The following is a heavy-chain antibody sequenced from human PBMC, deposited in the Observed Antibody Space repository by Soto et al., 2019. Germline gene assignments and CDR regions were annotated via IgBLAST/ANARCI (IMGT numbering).Heavy chain of an antibody. CDR1: GGTFSSYA. Sequence: SVKVSCKASGGTFSSYAISWVRQAPGQGLEWMGGIIPIFGTANYAQKFQGRVTITADESTSTAYMELSSLRSEDTAVYYCARSRYFDWLLPFYYYGMDVWGQGTTVTVSS. V-gene: IGHV1-69*13. CDR2: IIPIFGTA. D-gene: IGHD3-9*01. CDR3: ARSRYFDWLLPFYYYGMDV. J-gene: IGHJ6*02.